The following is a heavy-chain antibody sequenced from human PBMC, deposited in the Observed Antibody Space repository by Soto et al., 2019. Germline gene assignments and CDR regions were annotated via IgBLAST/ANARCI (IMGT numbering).Heavy chain of an antibody. CDR3: AREPAEVPRACDY. V-gene: IGHV4-59*01. CDR1: GGSISSYF. J-gene: IGHJ4*02. Sequence: SLSLTCTVSGGSISSYFYIWVRQPPGKGLEWIGSVYYTGTTDYNPSLKSRVTISVDTSKTQFSLNLRSVTAADTAVYYCAREPAEVPRACDYWGRGTLGTVSS. CDR2: VYYTGTT. D-gene: IGHD2-2*01.